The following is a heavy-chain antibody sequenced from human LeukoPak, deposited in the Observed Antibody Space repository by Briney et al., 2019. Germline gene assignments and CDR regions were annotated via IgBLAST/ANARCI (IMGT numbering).Heavy chain of an antibody. CDR3: ARDYGSGSYYNAPPDY. V-gene: IGHV1-18*01. D-gene: IGHD3-10*01. Sequence: GASVKVSCKASGYTFTSHGLSWARQAPGQGLEWMGWISIYSGNTNYAQKFQDRISMTTDTSTSTAYMELRSLRSDDTAVYYCARDYGSGSYYNAPPDYWGQGTLVTVSS. J-gene: IGHJ4*02. CDR1: GYTFTSHG. CDR2: ISIYSGNT.